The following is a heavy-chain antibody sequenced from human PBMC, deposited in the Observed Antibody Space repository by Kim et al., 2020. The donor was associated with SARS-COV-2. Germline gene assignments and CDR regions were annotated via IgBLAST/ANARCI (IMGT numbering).Heavy chain of an antibody. CDR1: GLTFSSYA. J-gene: IGHJ5*01. D-gene: IGHD6-19*01. Sequence: GGSLRLSCAVSGLTFSSYAMSWVRQAPGKGLEWVSTIGGSGGTTYYADSVKGRFTISRDNSESTLYLQMHSLRAEDTAVYYCAKDRGSSGWYGGNFDYWG. CDR2: IGGSGGTT. CDR3: AKDRGSSGWYGGNFDY. V-gene: IGHV3-23*01.